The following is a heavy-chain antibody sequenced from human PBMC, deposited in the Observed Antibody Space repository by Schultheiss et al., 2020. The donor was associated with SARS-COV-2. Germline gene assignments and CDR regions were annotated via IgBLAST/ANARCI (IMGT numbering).Heavy chain of an antibody. CDR2: IYYSGST. D-gene: IGHD3-22*01. V-gene: IGHV4-31*03. Sequence: SETLSLTCTVSGGSVSSGSYYWSWIRQHPGKGLEWIGYIYYSGSTYYNPSLKSRVTISVDTSKNQFSLKLSSVTAADTAVYYCARHPLGGYYDSSGYYPWYFGLWGRGTLVTVSS. J-gene: IGHJ2*01. CDR1: GGSVSSGSYY. CDR3: ARHPLGGYYDSSGYYPWYFGL.